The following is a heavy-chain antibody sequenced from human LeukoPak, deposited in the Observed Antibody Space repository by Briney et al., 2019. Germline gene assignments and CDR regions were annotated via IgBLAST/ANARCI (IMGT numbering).Heavy chain of an antibody. CDR2: ISYDGSNK. Sequence: GRSLRLSCAASGFTFSRYAMHWVRQAPGKGLEWVALISYDGSNKYYADSVKGRFTISRDNSKNTLYLQMNSLRAEDTALYYCATQHIVVVTSIQDYWGQGTLVTVSS. J-gene: IGHJ4*02. CDR3: ATQHIVVVTSIQDY. D-gene: IGHD2-21*02. CDR1: GFTFSRYA. V-gene: IGHV3-30*04.